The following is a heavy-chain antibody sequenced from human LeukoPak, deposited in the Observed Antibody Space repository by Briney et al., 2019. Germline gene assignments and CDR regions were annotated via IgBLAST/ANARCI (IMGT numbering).Heavy chain of an antibody. D-gene: IGHD2-15*01. J-gene: IGHJ4*02. V-gene: IGHV3-23*01. CDR2: IDSDSART. Sequence: PGGSLRLSCSASGFAFDQYAMNWVRQAPERGLEWVSTIDSDSARTLYADSVQGRFTISRDNSKSTLCLQMNSLRAEDTAVYYCAKQLGYCSDGSCYFPYWGQGTLVTVSS. CDR3: AKQLGYCSDGSCYFPY. CDR1: GFAFDQYA.